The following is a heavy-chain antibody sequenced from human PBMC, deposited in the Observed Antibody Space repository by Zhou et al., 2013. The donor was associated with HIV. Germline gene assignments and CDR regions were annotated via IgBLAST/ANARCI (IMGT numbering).Heavy chain of an antibody. CDR2: TIPIFGPT. J-gene: IGHJ6*03. Sequence: QVQLVQSGAEVKKPGSSVKVSCKVSGGTFTRYAIHWVRQAPGQGLEWMGRTIPIFGPTNYAQKFQGRVTITADESTNTAYMELSSLKSEDTAVYYCARAGAVANYYYYYYYMDVWGQRDHGHRLL. CDR1: GGTFTRYA. D-gene: IGHD6-19*01. V-gene: IGHV1-69*12. CDR3: ARAGAVANYYYYYYYMDV.